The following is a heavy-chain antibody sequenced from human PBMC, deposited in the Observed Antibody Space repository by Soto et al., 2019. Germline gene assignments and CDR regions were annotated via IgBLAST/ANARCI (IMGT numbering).Heavy chain of an antibody. D-gene: IGHD6-19*01. V-gene: IGHV3-33*01. CDR2: IGGDGSNI. J-gene: IGHJ2*01. Sequence: QVQLVESGGGVVQPGRSLRLSCAASGFTFSNYGMHWVRQAPGKGLQWVAVIGGDGSNIYYEDSVEGRLTISRDNSKNTLYLQLKSLRAEDTAVYYCARDTGAVAALNWYFDLWGRGTLVTVSS. CDR3: ARDTGAVAALNWYFDL. CDR1: GFTFSNYG.